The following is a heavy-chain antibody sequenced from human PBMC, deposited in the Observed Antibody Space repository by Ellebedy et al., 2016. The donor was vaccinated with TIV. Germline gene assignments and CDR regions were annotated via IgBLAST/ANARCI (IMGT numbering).Heavy chain of an antibody. CDR2: ISGSGGST. Sequence: ETLSLTXTVSGGSISSGGYYWSWVRQAPGKGLEWVSAISGSGGSTYYADSVKGRFTISRDNSKNTLYLQMNSLRAEDTAVYYCAKVQWLALDYWGQGTLVTVSS. J-gene: IGHJ4*02. CDR3: AKVQWLALDY. CDR1: GGSISSGGYY. V-gene: IGHV3-23*01. D-gene: IGHD6-19*01.